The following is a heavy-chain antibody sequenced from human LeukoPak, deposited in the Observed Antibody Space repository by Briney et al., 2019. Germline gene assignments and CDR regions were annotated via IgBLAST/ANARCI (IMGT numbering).Heavy chain of an antibody. CDR3: ARGGGSFRRYFDWLSYPGYYGMDV. D-gene: IGHD3-9*01. Sequence: ASVKVSCKASGYTFTSYDINWVRQATGQGLEWMGWMNPNSGNTGYAQKFQGRVTMTRNTSISTAYMELSSLRSEDTAVYYCARGGGSFRRYFDWLSYPGYYGMDVWGQGTTVTVSS. J-gene: IGHJ6*02. CDR1: GYTFTSYD. V-gene: IGHV1-8*01. CDR2: MNPNSGNT.